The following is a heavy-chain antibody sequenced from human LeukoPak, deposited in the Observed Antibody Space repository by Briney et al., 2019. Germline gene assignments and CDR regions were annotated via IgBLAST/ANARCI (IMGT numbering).Heavy chain of an antibody. D-gene: IGHD6-19*01. J-gene: IGHJ4*02. CDR3: AKANSGWYSLHNTYYFDY. Sequence: PGGSLRLSCAASGFTFSSYSMNWVRQAPGKGLEWVSAISGSGGSTYYADSVKGRFTISRDNSKNTLYLQMNSLRAEDTAVYYCAKANSGWYSLHNTYYFDYWGQGTLVTVSS. V-gene: IGHV3-23*01. CDR2: ISGSGGST. CDR1: GFTFSSYS.